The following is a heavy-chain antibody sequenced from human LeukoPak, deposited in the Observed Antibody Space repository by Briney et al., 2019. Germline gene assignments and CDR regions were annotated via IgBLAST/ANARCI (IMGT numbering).Heavy chain of an antibody. CDR3: AKGSSSGWPYYFDY. D-gene: IGHD6-19*01. V-gene: IGHV3-23*01. Sequence: GGSLRLSCAASGFSFSSYEMNWVRQAPGKGLEWVSAITGGGGSTYYADSVKGRVTISRDNSKNTLYLQMNSLRADDTAVYYCAKGSSSGWPYYFDYWGQGTLVTVSS. CDR1: GFSFSSYE. CDR2: ITGGGGST. J-gene: IGHJ4*02.